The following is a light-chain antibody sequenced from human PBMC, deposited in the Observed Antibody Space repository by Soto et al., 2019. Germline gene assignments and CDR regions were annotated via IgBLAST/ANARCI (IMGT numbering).Light chain of an antibody. Sequence: EIVMTQSPATLSVSPGETATLSCRASQSVNSNLAWYQQKPGQAPRLLISDASTRAAGLPARFSGSGSGTEFTLTISSLQSEDFAVYYCQQYNKWPYTFGQGTKVDIK. V-gene: IGKV3-15*01. J-gene: IGKJ2*01. CDR1: QSVNSN. CDR3: QQYNKWPYT. CDR2: DAS.